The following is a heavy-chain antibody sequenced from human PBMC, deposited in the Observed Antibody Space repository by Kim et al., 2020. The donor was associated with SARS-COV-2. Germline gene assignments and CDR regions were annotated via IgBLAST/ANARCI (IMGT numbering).Heavy chain of an antibody. CDR2: ET. Sequence: ETIYAQKFQGRVTMTEDTSTDTAYMELSSLRSEDTAVYYCATGVGATIDYWGQGTLVTVSS. CDR3: ATGVGATIDY. V-gene: IGHV1-24*01. D-gene: IGHD1-26*01. J-gene: IGHJ4*02.